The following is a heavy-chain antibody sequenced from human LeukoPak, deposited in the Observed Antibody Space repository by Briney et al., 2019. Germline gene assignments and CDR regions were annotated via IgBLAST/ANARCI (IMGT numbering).Heavy chain of an antibody. CDR3: ARDRVEMATISRNWYFDL. CDR1: GGSISSGSYY. Sequence: KASETLSLTCTVSGGSISSGSYYWSWIRQPAGKGLEWIGRIYTSGSTNYNPSLKSRVTISVDTSKNQFSLKLSSVTAADTAVYYCARDRVEMATISRNWYFDLWGRGTLVTVSS. V-gene: IGHV4-61*02. J-gene: IGHJ2*01. CDR2: IYTSGST. D-gene: IGHD5-24*01.